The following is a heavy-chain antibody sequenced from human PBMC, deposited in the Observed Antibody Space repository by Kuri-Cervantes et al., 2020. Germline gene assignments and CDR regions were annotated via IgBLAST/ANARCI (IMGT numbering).Heavy chain of an antibody. D-gene: IGHD3-10*01. CDR2: TNSDGSST. V-gene: IGHV3-74*01. J-gene: IGHJ4*02. CDR1: GFTFSSYW. CDR3: ARFGSGSYFEPLDY. Sequence: GGSLRLSCAASGFTFSSYWMHWARQAPGKGLVWVSRTNSDGSSTSYADSVKGRFTISRDNSKNTLYLQMNSLRDEDTAVYYCARFGSGSYFEPLDYWGQGTLVTVSS.